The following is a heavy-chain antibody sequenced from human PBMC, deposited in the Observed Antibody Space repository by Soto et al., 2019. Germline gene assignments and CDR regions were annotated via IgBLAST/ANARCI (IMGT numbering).Heavy chain of an antibody. CDR1: GGSISSGDYY. Sequence: SETLSLTCTVSGGSISSGDYYWSWIRQPPGKGLEWIGYIYYSGSTYYNPSLKSRVTISVDTSKNQFSLKLSSVTAADTAVYYCAGSVLLWFGELLPYNWFDPWGQGTQVTVSS. V-gene: IGHV4-30-4*01. J-gene: IGHJ5*02. CDR2: IYYSGST. CDR3: AGSVLLWFGELLPYNWFDP. D-gene: IGHD3-10*01.